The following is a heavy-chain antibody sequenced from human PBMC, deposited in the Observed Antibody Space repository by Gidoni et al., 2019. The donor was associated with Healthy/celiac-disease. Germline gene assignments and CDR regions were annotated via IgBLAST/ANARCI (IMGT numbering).Heavy chain of an antibody. CDR1: GFDFSRYG. J-gene: IGHJ6*02. CDR2: IWYDGSNK. Sequence: QVQLVESGGGGVRPGRYLRLSCAASGFDFSRYGMHWVRQAPGKGLEWVAVIWYDGSNKYYADSVKGRFTISRDNSKNTLYLQMNSLRAEDTAVYYCARDQRWHDDYYYYYGMDVWGQGTTVTVSS. CDR3: ARDQRWHDDYYYYYGMDV. V-gene: IGHV3-33*01. D-gene: IGHD1-1*01.